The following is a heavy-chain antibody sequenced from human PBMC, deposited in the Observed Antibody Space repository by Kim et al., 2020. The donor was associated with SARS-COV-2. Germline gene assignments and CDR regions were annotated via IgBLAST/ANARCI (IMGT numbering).Heavy chain of an antibody. CDR1: GYTFTSYG. D-gene: IGHD3-3*01. CDR2: ISAYNGNT. CDR3: ARLKYYDFWSGYYIYYGMDV. J-gene: IGHJ6*02. Sequence: ASVKVSCKASGYTFTSYGISWVRQAPGQGLEWMGWISAYNGNTNYAQKLQGRVTMTTDTSTSTAYMELRSLRSDDTAVYYCARLKYYDFWSGYYIYYGMDVWGQGTTVTVSS. V-gene: IGHV1-18*01.